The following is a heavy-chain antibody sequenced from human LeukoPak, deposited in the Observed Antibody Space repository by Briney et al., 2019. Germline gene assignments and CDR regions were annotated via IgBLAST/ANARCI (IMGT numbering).Heavy chain of an antibody. CDR2: MNPNSGNT. CDR1: GYAFISYD. CDR3: ARRAVGNSYYHSMDV. J-gene: IGHJ6*03. D-gene: IGHD6-19*01. V-gene: IGHV1-8*03. Sequence: ASVKVSCKASGYAFISYDINWVRQVTGQGLEWMGWMNPNSGNTGYAQRFQGRVTITRNTSISTAFMELSSLRSEDTAVYYCARRAVGNSYYHSMDVWGKGTTVTVSS.